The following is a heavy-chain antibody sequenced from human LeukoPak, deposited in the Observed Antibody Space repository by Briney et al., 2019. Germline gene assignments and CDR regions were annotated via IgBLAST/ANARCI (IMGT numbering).Heavy chain of an antibody. J-gene: IGHJ4*02. CDR3: TRSGTYVFDF. CDR1: GFTFSNYW. Sequence: GGSLRLSCAASGFTFSNYWMSWVRQAPGKGLEWVANIKQDGSDIYYVDSVKGRFTISRDNAKNPLYLQMNSLRAEDTAVYYCTRSGTYVFDFWGQGTLVTVSS. CDR2: IKQDGSDI. V-gene: IGHV3-7*01. D-gene: IGHD1-26*01.